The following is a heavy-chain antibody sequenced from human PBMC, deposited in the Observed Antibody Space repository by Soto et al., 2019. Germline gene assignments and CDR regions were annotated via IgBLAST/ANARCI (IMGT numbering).Heavy chain of an antibody. CDR2: TYYRSKWYS. J-gene: IGHJ6*02. Sequence: SQTLSLTCAISGDSASSNSASWNWIRQSPSGGLEWLGRTYYRSKWYSDYAVSAKSRITINRDTSKNQFSLQLNSVTPEDTAVYYCARGYSGSMDVWGQGTTVTVSS. CDR3: ARGYSGSMDV. D-gene: IGHD5-12*01. CDR1: GDSASSNSAS. V-gene: IGHV6-1*01.